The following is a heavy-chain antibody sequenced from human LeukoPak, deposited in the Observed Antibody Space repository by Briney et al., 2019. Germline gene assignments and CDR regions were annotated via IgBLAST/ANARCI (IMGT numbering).Heavy chain of an antibody. CDR2: IYSGGST. Sequence: GGSLRLSCAASGFTVSSNYMSWVRQAPGEGLEWLSVIYSGGSTYYADSVKGRFTISRDNSRNTLYLQMNSLRAEDTAVYYCAKAQQQLAFDYWGQGTLVTVSS. D-gene: IGHD6-13*01. J-gene: IGHJ4*02. CDR1: GFTVSSNY. CDR3: AKAQQQLAFDY. V-gene: IGHV3-53*01.